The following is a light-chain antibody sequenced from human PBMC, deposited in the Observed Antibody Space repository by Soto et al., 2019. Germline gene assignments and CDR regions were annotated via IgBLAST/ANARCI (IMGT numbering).Light chain of an antibody. Sequence: QPVLTQPPSASGTPGQRVTISCSGSSSNIGSNTVNWFQQFPGTAPKLLIYANNQRPSGVPDRFSASKSGTSASLALGGLQSEDEADYYCATWDDSLNGYVFGTGTKLTVL. V-gene: IGLV1-44*01. CDR1: SSNIGSNT. CDR2: ANN. J-gene: IGLJ1*01. CDR3: ATWDDSLNGYV.